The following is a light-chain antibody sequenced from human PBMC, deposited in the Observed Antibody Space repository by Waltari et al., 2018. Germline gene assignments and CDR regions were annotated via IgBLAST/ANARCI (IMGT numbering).Light chain of an antibody. Sequence: EIVLTQSPGTLSLSPGERATLSCRASQSISKYLVWYQQKPGQAPRLLFYEASIRATGIPDRFSGSGSGTDFSLIISRLEPEDFAVYYCQKYEALPATFGQGTKVEIK. V-gene: IGKV3-20*01. CDR3: QKYEALPAT. CDR2: EAS. CDR1: QSISKY. J-gene: IGKJ1*01.